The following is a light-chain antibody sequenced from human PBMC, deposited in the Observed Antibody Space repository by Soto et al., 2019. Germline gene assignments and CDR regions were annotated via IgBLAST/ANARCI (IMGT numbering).Light chain of an antibody. CDR1: QSVSSSY. J-gene: IGKJ5*01. Sequence: EIVLTQSPGTLSLSPGERATLSCRASQSVSSSYFALSQHRPGQANALLLYGASGRVSGVAARFSVSGSETDFALTISSRQPEDFAVYYCQQRGNWHPSISFGQGTRLEI. CDR3: QQRGNWHPSIS. CDR2: GAS. V-gene: IGKV3D-20*02.